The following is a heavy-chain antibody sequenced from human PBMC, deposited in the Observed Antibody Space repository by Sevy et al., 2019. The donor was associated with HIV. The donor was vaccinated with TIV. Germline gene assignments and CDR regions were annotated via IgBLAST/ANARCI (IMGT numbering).Heavy chain of an antibody. CDR2: ISYSGTT. V-gene: IGHV4-59*12. CDR1: GDSINNFY. Sequence: SETLSLTCSVSGDSINNFYWAWIRQPPGKGLEWIGYISYSGTTDYSPSLKSRVDISIDTSMKQFSLNAKSVTAADTAVYYCARLRWHVVDTPGATPGSYFDSWGQGTLVTVSS. D-gene: IGHD3-10*01. CDR3: ARLRWHVVDTPGATPGSYFDS. J-gene: IGHJ4*02.